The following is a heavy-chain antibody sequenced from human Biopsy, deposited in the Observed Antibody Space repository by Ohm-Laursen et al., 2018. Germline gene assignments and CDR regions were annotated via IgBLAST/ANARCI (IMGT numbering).Heavy chain of an antibody. CDR1: GFTFSSHG. Sequence: SLRLSCAASGFTFSSHGMHWVRQAPGKGLEWVAHFSYDGINKHYADSVKGRFTISRDNSKNTLSLQMNSLRVEDTAMYYCLREAATGYYRTADFWGQGTLVAVSS. V-gene: IGHV3-30*03. CDR3: LREAATGYYRTADF. CDR2: FSYDGINK. D-gene: IGHD3-9*01. J-gene: IGHJ4*02.